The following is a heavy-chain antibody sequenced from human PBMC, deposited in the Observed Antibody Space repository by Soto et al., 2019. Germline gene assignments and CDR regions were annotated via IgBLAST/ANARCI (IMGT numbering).Heavy chain of an antibody. D-gene: IGHD3-10*01. J-gene: IGHJ4*02. Sequence: PSETLSLTCTVSGGSISSYYWSWIRQPPGKGLEWIGYIYYSGSTNYNPSLKSRVTISVDTSKNQFSLKLSSVTAADTAVYYCARGFYGSGSYNPRLDYWGQGTLVTVPQ. CDR1: GGSISSYY. CDR3: ARGFYGSGSYNPRLDY. V-gene: IGHV4-59*01. CDR2: IYYSGST.